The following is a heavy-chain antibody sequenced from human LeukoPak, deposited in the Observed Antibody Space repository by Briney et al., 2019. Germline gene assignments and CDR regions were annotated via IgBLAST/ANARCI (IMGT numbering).Heavy chain of an antibody. Sequence: PGGSLRLSCAASGFTFSSYAMHWVRQAPGKGLEYVSAISSNGGSTYYANSVKGRFTISRDNSKNTLYLQMGSLRAEDMAVYYCAGGSYSSGWYGTLDYWGQGTLVTVSS. V-gene: IGHV3-64*01. CDR1: GFTFSSYA. D-gene: IGHD6-19*01. CDR3: AGGSYSSGWYGTLDY. J-gene: IGHJ4*02. CDR2: ISSNGGST.